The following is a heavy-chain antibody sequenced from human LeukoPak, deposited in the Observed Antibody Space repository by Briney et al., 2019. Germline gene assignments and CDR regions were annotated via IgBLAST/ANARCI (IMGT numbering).Heavy chain of an antibody. CDR2: ISYDGSNK. CDR3: ARAEDSSGWYFLY. J-gene: IGHJ1*01. D-gene: IGHD6-19*01. Sequence: GGSLRLSCAAPGFTFSSYAMHWVRQAPGKGLEWVAVISYDGSNKYYADSVKGRFTISRDNSKNTLYLQMNSLRAEDTAVYYCARAEDSSGWYFLYWGQGTPVTVSS. V-gene: IGHV3-30-3*01. CDR1: GFTFSSYA.